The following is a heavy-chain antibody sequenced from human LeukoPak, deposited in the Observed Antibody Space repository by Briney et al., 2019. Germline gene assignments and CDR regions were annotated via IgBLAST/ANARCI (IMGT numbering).Heavy chain of an antibody. Sequence: ASVTVSCKASGYTFTGYYIHWVRQAPGQGLEWMGWINPNSGGTNYAQKFQGRVTMTRDTSIRTAYMELSRLRSDDTAMYYCARYYIEGRCFDYWGQGTLVTVSS. CDR1: GYTFTGYY. V-gene: IGHV1-2*02. CDR2: INPNSGGT. D-gene: IGHD3-10*01. CDR3: ARYYIEGRCFDY. J-gene: IGHJ4*02.